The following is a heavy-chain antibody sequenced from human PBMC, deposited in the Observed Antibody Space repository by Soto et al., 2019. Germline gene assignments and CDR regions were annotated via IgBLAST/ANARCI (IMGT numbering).Heavy chain of an antibody. CDR3: ASVTEPGASYAFDI. V-gene: IGHV1-24*01. D-gene: IGHD1-26*01. Sequence: ASVKVSCKVSGYTLTELSMHWVRQAPGKGLEWMGGFDPEDGETIYAQKFQGRVTMTEDTSTDTAYMELRSLRSDDTAVYYCASVTEPGASYAFDIWGQGTMVTVSS. CDR2: FDPEDGET. J-gene: IGHJ3*02. CDR1: GYTLTELS.